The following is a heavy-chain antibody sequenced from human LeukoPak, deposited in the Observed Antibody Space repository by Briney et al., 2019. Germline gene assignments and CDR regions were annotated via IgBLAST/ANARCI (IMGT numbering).Heavy chain of an antibody. J-gene: IGHJ4*02. CDR2: INPGDSDT. Sequence: GESLQISCKGSGFSFTSYWIGWVRQMPGKGLEWMGIINPGDSDTRYSPSFQGQVTISVDKSITTAYLQWNSLKASDSAMYYCARQGTTSGWYYWGQGTLVTVSS. CDR3: ARQGTTSGWYY. V-gene: IGHV5-51*01. D-gene: IGHD6-19*01. CDR1: GFSFTSYW.